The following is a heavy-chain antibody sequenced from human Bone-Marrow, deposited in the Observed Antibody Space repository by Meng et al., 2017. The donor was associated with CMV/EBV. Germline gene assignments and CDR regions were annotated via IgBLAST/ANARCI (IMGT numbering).Heavy chain of an antibody. CDR2: IYSGGST. D-gene: IGHD5-12*01. J-gene: IGHJ4*02. V-gene: IGHV3-53*01. CDR3: AKDRYSGYDLAY. CDR1: GFTVSSNY. Sequence: GESLKISCAASGFTVSSNYMSWVRQAPGKGLEWVSVIYSGGSTYYADSVKGRFTISRDNSKNTLYLQMNSLRAEDTAVYYCAKDRYSGYDLAYWGQGTLVTVSS.